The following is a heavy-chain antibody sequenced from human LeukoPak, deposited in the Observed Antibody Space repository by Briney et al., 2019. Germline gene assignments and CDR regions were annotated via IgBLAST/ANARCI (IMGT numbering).Heavy chain of an antibody. CDR1: GYTFTSYA. CDR3: ARRAADSGSLFDY. Sequence: ASVKVSCKASGYTFTSYAMHWVRQAPGQRLEWMGWINAGNGNTKYSQEFQGRVTITRDTSASTAYMELSSLRSEDTAVYYCARRAADSGSLFDYWGQGTLVTVSS. D-gene: IGHD1-26*01. J-gene: IGHJ4*02. CDR2: INAGNGNT. V-gene: IGHV1-3*03.